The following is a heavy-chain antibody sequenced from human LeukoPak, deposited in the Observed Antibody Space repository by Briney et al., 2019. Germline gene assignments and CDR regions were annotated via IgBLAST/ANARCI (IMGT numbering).Heavy chain of an antibody. CDR3: ARGDHYDILTGYQTPSHLSDY. V-gene: IGHV1-2*02. CDR1: GYTFTDYY. J-gene: IGHJ4*02. Sequence: ASVKVSCKASGYTFTDYYVHWVRQAPGQGPEWMGWINPNSGGTNYAQKFQGRVTMTRDTSISTAYMELSRLRSDDTAVYYCARGDHYDILTGYQTPSHLSDYWGQGTLVTVSS. CDR2: INPNSGGT. D-gene: IGHD3-9*01.